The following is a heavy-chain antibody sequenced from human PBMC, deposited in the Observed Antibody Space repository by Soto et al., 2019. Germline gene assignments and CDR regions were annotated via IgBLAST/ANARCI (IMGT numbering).Heavy chain of an antibody. D-gene: IGHD4-17*01. CDR1: GDSIRIADYF. CDR2: LYYSGRT. CDR3: ARWSPNSSYGGWVGY. Sequence: SETLSLTCTVSGDSIRIADYFWGWIRHPPGKGLDWIGSLYYSGRTYHNMSLKSRVTISIDTSRSQFSLTLNSVTAADTAVYYCARWSPNSSYGGWVGYWGQGTLVTVSS. J-gene: IGHJ4*02. V-gene: IGHV4-39*01.